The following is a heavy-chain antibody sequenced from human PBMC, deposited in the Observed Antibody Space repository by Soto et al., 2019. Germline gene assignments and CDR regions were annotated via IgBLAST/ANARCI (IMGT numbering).Heavy chain of an antibody. CDR3: ASGRLVSRYYGLDV. CDR2: IFTSGNT. J-gene: IGHJ6*02. D-gene: IGHD6-6*01. CDR1: CGCLNVYY. Sequence: LCLTCTVSCGCLNVYYLNWIRQPAGKGLEWIGRIFTSGNTNYNPSLRSRLTMSVDTSTNQVSLRLTSVTAADTAVYYCASGRLVSRYYGLDVWGQGTTVTVSS. V-gene: IGHV4-4*07.